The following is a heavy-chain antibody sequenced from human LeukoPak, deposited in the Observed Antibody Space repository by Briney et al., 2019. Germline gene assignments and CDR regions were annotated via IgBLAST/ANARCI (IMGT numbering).Heavy chain of an antibody. V-gene: IGHV3-7*03. Sequence: GGSLRLSCAASGFTFSSYWTSWVRQAPGKGLEWVANIKQDGSEKYYVDSVEGRFTISRDNAKNSLYLQMNSLRAEDTAVYYCAREGAAAGTDYWGQGTLVTVSS. CDR3: AREGAAAGTDY. CDR1: GFTFSSYW. D-gene: IGHD6-13*01. CDR2: IKQDGSEK. J-gene: IGHJ4*02.